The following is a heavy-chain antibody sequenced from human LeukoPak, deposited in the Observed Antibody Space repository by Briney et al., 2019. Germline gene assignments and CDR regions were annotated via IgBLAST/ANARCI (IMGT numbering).Heavy chain of an antibody. CDR2: IYSGGST. Sequence: SETLSLTCTVSGGSIGSTTYYWGWIRQPPGKGLTWIGSIYSGGSTYYNPSLKSRVTISVDTSNDQFSLRLSSVTAADTAVYYCLVVVVAATRYFDYWGQGTLVTVSS. J-gene: IGHJ4*02. D-gene: IGHD2-15*01. CDR3: LVVVVAATRYFDY. CDR1: GGSIGSTTYY. V-gene: IGHV4-39*01.